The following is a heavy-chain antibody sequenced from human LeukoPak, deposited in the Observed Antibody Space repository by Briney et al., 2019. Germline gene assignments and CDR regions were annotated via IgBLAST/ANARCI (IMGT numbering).Heavy chain of an antibody. V-gene: IGHV3-30*02. Sequence: GGSLRLSCAASGFTFSSYGMHWVRQAPGKGLEWVAFIRYDGSNKYYADSVKGRFTISRDDAKESLYLQMNSLRAEDTAIYYCARQSSGIAATDKIDYWGQGVLVTVSS. CDR1: GFTFSSYG. J-gene: IGHJ4*02. CDR2: IRYDGSNK. D-gene: IGHD6-13*01. CDR3: ARQSSGIAATDKIDY.